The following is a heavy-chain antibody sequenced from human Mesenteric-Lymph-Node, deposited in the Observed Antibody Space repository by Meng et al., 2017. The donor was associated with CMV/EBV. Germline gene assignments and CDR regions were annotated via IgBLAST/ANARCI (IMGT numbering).Heavy chain of an antibody. J-gene: IGHJ6*02. CDR1: GFTFSSYA. Sequence: GESLKISCAASGFTFSSYAMHWVRQAPGKGQEWVAVISYDLTNEHYADSVKGRFTISRDNAKNSLYLQMNSLRAEDTAVYYCARGTVAYYYYGMDVWGQGTTVTVSS. D-gene: IGHD2-15*01. CDR2: ISYDLTNE. CDR3: ARGTVAYYYYGMDV. V-gene: IGHV3-30*04.